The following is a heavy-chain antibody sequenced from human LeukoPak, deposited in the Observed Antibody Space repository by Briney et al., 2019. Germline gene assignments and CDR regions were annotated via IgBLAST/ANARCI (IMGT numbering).Heavy chain of an antibody. D-gene: IGHD3-9*01. V-gene: IGHV4-59*01. Sequence: PSETLSLTCTVSGGSISSYYWSWIRQPPGKGLEWIGYIYYSGSTNYNPSLKSRVTISVDTSKNQFSLKLSSLTPADTAVYYCARWGYYGIFAGYYPYFDYWGQGTLVTVSA. CDR2: IYYSGST. CDR1: GGSISSYY. J-gene: IGHJ4*02. CDR3: ARWGYYGIFAGYYPYFDY.